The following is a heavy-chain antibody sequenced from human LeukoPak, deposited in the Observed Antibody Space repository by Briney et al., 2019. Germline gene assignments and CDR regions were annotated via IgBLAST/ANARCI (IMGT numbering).Heavy chain of an antibody. CDR3: ARVNCSSTSCSYYYYGMDV. V-gene: IGHV1-8*02. J-gene: IGHJ6*02. D-gene: IGHD2-2*01. CDR2: MNPNSGNT. CDR1: GYTFTGYY. Sequence: ASVKVSCKASGYTFTGYYMHWVRLATGQGLEWKGWMNPNSGNTGYAQKFQGRVTMTRNTSISTAYMELSSLRSEDTAVYYCARVNCSSTSCSYYYYGMDVWGQGTTVTVSS.